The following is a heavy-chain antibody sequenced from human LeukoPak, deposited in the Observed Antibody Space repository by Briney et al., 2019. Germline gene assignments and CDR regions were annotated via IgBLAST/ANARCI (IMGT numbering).Heavy chain of an antibody. CDR1: GFTFSSYA. V-gene: IGHV3-30-3*01. D-gene: IGHD3-22*01. J-gene: IGHJ4*02. CDR2: ISYDGSNK. CDR3: ARDQPYDSSGYYLDY. Sequence: GGCLRLSCAASGFTFSSYAMHWVRQAPGKGLEWVAVISYDGSNKYYADSVKGRFTISRDNSKNTLYLQMNSLRAEDTAVYYCARDQPYDSSGYYLDYWGQGTLVTVSS.